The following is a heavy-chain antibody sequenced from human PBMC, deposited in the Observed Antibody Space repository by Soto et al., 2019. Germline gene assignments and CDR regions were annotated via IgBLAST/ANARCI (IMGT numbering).Heavy chain of an antibody. D-gene: IGHD3-3*01. CDR2: IYPGDSDT. J-gene: IGHJ4*03. CDR1: GSSVATYW. CDR3: VIRLRFLYLDF. V-gene: IGHV5-51*01. Sequence: ESMTISEKRSGSSVATYWIGWVRQMPGKGLEWMGIIYPGDSDTRYSPSFQGQVTISADKSISTAYLQWSSLKASDTAMYYCVIRLRFLYLDFWGQGIIVTV.